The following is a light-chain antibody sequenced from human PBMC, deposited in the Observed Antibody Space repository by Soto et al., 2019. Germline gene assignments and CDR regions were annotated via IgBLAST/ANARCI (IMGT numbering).Light chain of an antibody. J-gene: IGKJ4*01. CDR1: QSVKTNY. Sequence: EIVLTQSPDTLSLSPGETATLSCRASQSVKTNYLGWYQQKPGQAPRLLIHATYNRATGIPDRFSGRGSGTDFTLTISRLEPEDFAVYFCQEYGTSPLTFGGGTKVEIK. CDR2: ATY. CDR3: QEYGTSPLT. V-gene: IGKV3-20*01.